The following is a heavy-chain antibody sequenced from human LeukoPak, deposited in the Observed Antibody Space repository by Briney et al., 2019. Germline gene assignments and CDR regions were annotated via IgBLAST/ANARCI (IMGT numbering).Heavy chain of an antibody. J-gene: IGHJ4*02. CDR2: VKSKTDGGTT. Sequence: GGSLRLSCAASGFTVSSNYMTWVRQAPGKGLEWVGRVKSKTDGGTTDYAAPVKGRFTISRDDSKNTLYLQMDSLKTEDTAVYYCTTKGSVAGTTRGLFDYWGQGTLVTVSS. CDR3: TTKGSVAGTTRGLFDY. D-gene: IGHD6-19*01. V-gene: IGHV3-15*01. CDR1: GFTVSSNY.